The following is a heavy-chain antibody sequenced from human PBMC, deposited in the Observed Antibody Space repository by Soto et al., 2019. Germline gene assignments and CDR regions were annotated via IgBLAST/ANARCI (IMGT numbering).Heavy chain of an antibody. V-gene: IGHV3-9*01. CDR2: ISWNSGRI. J-gene: IGHJ6*02. CDR3: AKDRGSSSFYGMDA. CDR1: VFTFDDYA. Sequence: AGGSLRLSCAASVFTFDDYAMHWVRQAPGKGLEWVSGISWNSGRIGYAVSVKGRFTISRDNAKNSLYLQMNSLRAEDTALYYCAKDRGSSSFYGMDAWGQGTTVTVSS. D-gene: IGHD6-13*01.